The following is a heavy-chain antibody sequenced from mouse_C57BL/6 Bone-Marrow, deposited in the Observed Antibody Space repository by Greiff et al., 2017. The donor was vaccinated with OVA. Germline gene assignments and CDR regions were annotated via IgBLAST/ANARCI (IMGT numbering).Heavy chain of an antibody. V-gene: IGHV1-63*01. Sequence: VQLQQSGAELVRPGTSVTMSCKASGYTFTNYWIGWAKQRPGHGLEWIGDIYPGGGYTNYNEKFKGKATLTADKSSSTAYMQFSSLTSEDSAIYYCARGYGYDAWFAYWGQGTLVTVSA. CDR2: IYPGGGYT. CDR1: GYTFTNYW. J-gene: IGHJ3*01. CDR3: ARGYGYDAWFAY. D-gene: IGHD2-2*01.